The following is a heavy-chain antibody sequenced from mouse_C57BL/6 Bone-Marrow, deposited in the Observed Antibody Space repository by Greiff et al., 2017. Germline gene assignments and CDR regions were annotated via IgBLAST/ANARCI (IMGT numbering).Heavy chain of an antibody. Sequence: QVQLQQPGAELVRPGSSVKLSCKASGYTFTSYWMHWVKQRPIQGLEWIGNIDPSDSETHSNQKFKDKATLTVDKSSSTAYMQLSSLTSEDSAVYYCARRDGNYPRYYAMDDWGQGTSVTVSS. V-gene: IGHV1-52*01. CDR3: ARRDGNYPRYYAMDD. J-gene: IGHJ4*01. D-gene: IGHD2-1*01. CDR1: GYTFTSYW. CDR2: IDPSDSET.